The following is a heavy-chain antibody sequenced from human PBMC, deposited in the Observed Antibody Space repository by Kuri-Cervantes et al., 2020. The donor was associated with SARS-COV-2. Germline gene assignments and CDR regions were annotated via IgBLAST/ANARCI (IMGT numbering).Heavy chain of an antibody. CDR3: ARDRYYDFWSGYSRRDAFDI. CDR1: GFTFSNAW. D-gene: IGHD3-3*01. V-gene: IGHV3-15*01. J-gene: IGHJ3*02. CDR2: IKSKTDGGTT. Sequence: LSLTCAASGFTFSNAWMSWVRQAPGKGLEWVGRIKSKTDGGTTDYAAPVKGRFTISRDDSKNTLYLQMNSLKTEDTAVYYCARDRYYDFWSGYSRRDAFDIWGQGTMVTVSS.